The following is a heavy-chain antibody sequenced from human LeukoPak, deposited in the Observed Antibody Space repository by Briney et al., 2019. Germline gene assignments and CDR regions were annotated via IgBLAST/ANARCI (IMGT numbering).Heavy chain of an antibody. D-gene: IGHD1-26*01. CDR2: IYTAGST. CDR3: TRGLGGSYVVWFDP. V-gene: IGHV3-66*02. CDR1: GFTVSSNY. Sequence: GRSLRLSCAASGFTVSSNYMSWVRQAPGKGLEWVSLIYTAGSTYYAESVKGRFTISRDNSKNTLYLQMNNLRAEDTAVYYCTRGLGGSYVVWFDPWGQGTLVTVSS. J-gene: IGHJ5*02.